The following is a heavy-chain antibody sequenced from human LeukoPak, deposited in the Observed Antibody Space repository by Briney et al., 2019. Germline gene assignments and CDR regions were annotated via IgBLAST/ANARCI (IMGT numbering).Heavy chain of an antibody. Sequence: SKTLSLTCAVSAGSICNSYCSWARQPPGKGLQFIGYISTGGDINYNPSLRSRATMSINPSNNQLSLTLTSVTTADTAVYFCVRGPGRGYDLEPWGQGSLVTVSS. D-gene: IGHD3-22*01. CDR1: AGSICNSY. J-gene: IGHJ5*02. V-gene: IGHV4-4*08. CDR3: VRGPGRGYDLEP. CDR2: ISTGGDI.